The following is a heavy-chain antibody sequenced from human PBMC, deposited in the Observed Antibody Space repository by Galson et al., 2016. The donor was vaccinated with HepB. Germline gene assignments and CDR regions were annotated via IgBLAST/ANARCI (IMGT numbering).Heavy chain of an antibody. CDR1: GFTFSSYW. D-gene: IGHD2-21*01. CDR2: IKQDGSEK. CDR3: ARVPYYYYFYMDV. J-gene: IGHJ6*03. V-gene: IGHV3-7*03. Sequence: SLRLSCAASGFTFSSYWMSWVRQAPGKGLEWVANIKQDGSEKYYVDSVKGRSTIPRDNAKNALYLQTNSLRAEETAVYFCARVPYYYYFYMDVWGKGTAVTVSS.